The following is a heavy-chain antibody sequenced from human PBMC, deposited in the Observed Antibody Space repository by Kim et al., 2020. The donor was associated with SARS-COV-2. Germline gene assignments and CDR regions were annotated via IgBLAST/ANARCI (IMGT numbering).Heavy chain of an antibody. CDR3: ARGPYMVRGVTEDWFDP. J-gene: IGHJ5*02. CDR2: INHSGST. D-gene: IGHD3-10*01. CDR1: GGSFSGYY. V-gene: IGHV4-34*01. Sequence: SETLSLTCAVYGGSFSGYYWSWIRQPPGKGLEWIGEINHSGSTNYNPSLKSRVTISVDTSKNQFSLKLSSVTAADTAVYYCARGPYMVRGVTEDWFDPWG.